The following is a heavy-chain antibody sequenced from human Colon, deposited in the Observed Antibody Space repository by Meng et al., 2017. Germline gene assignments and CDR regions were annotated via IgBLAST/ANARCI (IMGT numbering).Heavy chain of an antibody. D-gene: IGHD4-17*01. V-gene: IGHV4-61*03. CDR3: VRVNGDFDEAWFDP. Sequence: VQLTESGPGLLRPSAALVLPSTVSGASVSSASHYWSWFRQSPGKGLEWIGYIYYTGNTNYNPSLASRVSMSLDTSKNHFSLHLTSVTAADTAIYYCVRVNGDFDEAWFDPWGQGTLVTVSS. CDR1: GASVSSASHY. J-gene: IGHJ5*02. CDR2: IYYTGNT.